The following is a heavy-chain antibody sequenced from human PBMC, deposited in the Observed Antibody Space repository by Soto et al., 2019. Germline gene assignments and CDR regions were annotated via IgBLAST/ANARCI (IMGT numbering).Heavy chain of an antibody. CDR3: VRQGFGRLHGLVDV. J-gene: IGHJ6*02. D-gene: IGHD3-10*01. CDR2: IDSNGGT. Sequence: QVQLQESGPGLVKPSETLSLTCTVSDDSSSNYKWSWIRQPPGRRLEWIGYIDSNGGTSYNPSLQSQVTISIDTSAKQFFLKLSSVTAADTAVYYCVRQGFGRLHGLVDVWAQGTTVTVSS. CDR1: DDSSSNYK. V-gene: IGHV4-59*08.